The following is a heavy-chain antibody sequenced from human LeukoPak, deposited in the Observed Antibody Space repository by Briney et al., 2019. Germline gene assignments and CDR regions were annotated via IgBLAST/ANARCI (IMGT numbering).Heavy chain of an antibody. D-gene: IGHD3-22*01. CDR2: IIPIFGTA. Sequence: SVKVSCKASGGTFSSYAISWVRQAPGQGLEWMGRIIPIFGTANCAQKFQGRVTITTDESTSTAYMELSSLRSEDTAVYYCARATFYDSSGFNDYWGQGTLVTVSS. V-gene: IGHV1-69*05. J-gene: IGHJ4*02. CDR1: GGTFSSYA. CDR3: ARATFYDSSGFNDY.